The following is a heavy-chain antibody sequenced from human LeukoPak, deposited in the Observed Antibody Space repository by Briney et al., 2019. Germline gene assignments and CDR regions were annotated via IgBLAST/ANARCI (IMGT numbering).Heavy chain of an antibody. CDR3: ANSPGDSSGYYSR. CDR2: IYYSGST. J-gene: IGHJ4*02. CDR1: GGSISSYY. Sequence: SETLSLTCTVSGGSISSYYWSWIRQPPGKGLEWIGYIYYSGSTNYNPSLKSRVTISVDTSKNQFSLKLSSVTAADTAVYYCANSPGDSSGYYSRWGQGTLVTVSS. D-gene: IGHD3-22*01. V-gene: IGHV4-59*12.